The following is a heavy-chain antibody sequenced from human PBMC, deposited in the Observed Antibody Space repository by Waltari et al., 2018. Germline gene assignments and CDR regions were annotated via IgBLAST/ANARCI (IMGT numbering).Heavy chain of an antibody. CDR1: GFSLSKYA. V-gene: IGHV3-30*15. Sequence: QVQLVESGGGVVQSGRSLRLSCAASGFSLSKYAVHWVRQAPGKGLEWVGVTSPDGFNKYYADSVQGRFTISRDRSLQMSPLRSEDTAVYYCARGGSDRAPLDYWGRGTLVTVSS. J-gene: IGHJ4*02. CDR3: ARGGSDRAPLDY. CDR2: TSPDGFNK. D-gene: IGHD1-1*01.